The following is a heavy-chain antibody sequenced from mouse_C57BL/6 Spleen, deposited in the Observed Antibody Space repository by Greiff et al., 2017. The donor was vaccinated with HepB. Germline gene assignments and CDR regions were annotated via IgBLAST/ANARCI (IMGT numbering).Heavy chain of an antibody. CDR1: GFTFSDYG. J-gene: IGHJ1*03. V-gene: IGHV5-17*01. Sequence: EVQGVESGGGLVKPGGSLKLSCAASGFTFSDYGMHWVRQAPEKGLEWVAYISSGSSTIYYADTVKGRFTISRDNAKNTLFLQMTSLRSEDTAMYYCARGGYGTWCFDVWGTGTTVTVSS. CDR2: ISSGSSTI. D-gene: IGHD2-10*02. CDR3: ARGGYGTWCFDV.